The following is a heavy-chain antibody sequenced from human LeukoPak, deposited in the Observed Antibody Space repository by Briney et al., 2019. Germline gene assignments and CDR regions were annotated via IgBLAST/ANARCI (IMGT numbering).Heavy chain of an antibody. CDR2: ISGGGDAT. D-gene: IGHD5-18*01. CDR3: ATYRQVLLPFES. Sequence: PGGSLRLSCAASGFTFSSYAMSWVRQAPGKGLEWVSAISGGGDATYYADSVRGRFTISRDNSKSILSLQMNSLRAEDTAIYYCATYRQVLLPFESWGQGTLVTVSS. V-gene: IGHV3-23*01. J-gene: IGHJ4*02. CDR1: GFTFSSYA.